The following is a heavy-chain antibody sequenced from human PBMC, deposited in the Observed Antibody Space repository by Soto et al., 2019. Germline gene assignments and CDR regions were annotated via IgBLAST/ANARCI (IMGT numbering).Heavy chain of an antibody. Sequence: PSETLSLTCTVSGGSISSGGYYWSWIRQHPGKGPEWIGYIYYSGSTYYNPSLKSRVTISVDTSKNQFSLKLSSVTAADTAVYYCARDSSAASNARYFQHWGQGTLVTVSS. D-gene: IGHD6-25*01. J-gene: IGHJ1*01. V-gene: IGHV4-31*03. CDR2: IYYSGST. CDR3: ARDSSAASNARYFQH. CDR1: GGSISSGGYY.